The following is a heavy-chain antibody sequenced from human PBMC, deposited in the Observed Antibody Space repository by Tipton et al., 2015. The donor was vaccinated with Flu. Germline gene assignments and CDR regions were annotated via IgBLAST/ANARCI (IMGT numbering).Heavy chain of an antibody. CDR3: AREVLLWFGEFRGAFDI. CDR2: ISAYNGNT. D-gene: IGHD3-10*01. Sequence: QLVQSGAEVKKPGASVKVSCKASGYTFTSYGISWVRQAPGQGLEWMGWISAYNGNTNYAQKLQGRVTMTSDTSTSTAYMELRSLRSDDTALYYCAREVLLWFGEFRGAFDIWGQGTMVTVSS. V-gene: IGHV1-18*01. J-gene: IGHJ3*02. CDR1: GYTFTSYG.